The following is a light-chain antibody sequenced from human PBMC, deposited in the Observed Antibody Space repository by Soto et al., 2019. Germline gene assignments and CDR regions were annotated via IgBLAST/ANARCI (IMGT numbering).Light chain of an antibody. V-gene: IGKV3-20*01. CDR2: GAS. CDR3: QQYGSSPRI. Sequence: EIVLTQSPGTLSLSPGERATLSCRASQSVSSSYLAWYQQKPGQAPRLLIYGASSRATGIPDRFSGSGSGTDFTLTISRLEPQDFAVYYCQQYGSSPRIFGQGTKLAIK. CDR1: QSVSSSY. J-gene: IGKJ2*01.